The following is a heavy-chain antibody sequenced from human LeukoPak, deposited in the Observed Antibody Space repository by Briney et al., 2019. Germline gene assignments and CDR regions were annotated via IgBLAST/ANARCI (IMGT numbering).Heavy chain of an antibody. CDR3: ASEMAAAGSSAHDY. D-gene: IGHD6-13*01. Sequence: ASVKVSCKASGYTFTGYYMHWVRQAPGQGLEWMGRINPNSGGTNYAQKFQGRVTMTRDTSISTAYMELSRLRSDDTAVYYCASEMAAAGSSAHDYWGQGTLVTVSS. V-gene: IGHV1-2*06. CDR2: INPNSGGT. J-gene: IGHJ4*02. CDR1: GYTFTGYY.